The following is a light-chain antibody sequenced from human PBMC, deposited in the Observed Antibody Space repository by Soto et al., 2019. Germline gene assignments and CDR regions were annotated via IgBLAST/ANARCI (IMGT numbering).Light chain of an antibody. V-gene: IGLV1-44*01. J-gene: IGLJ3*02. CDR3: AAWDDSLNGKWV. Sequence: QSVLTQAPSASGTPGQRVTMSCSGSISNIGTKSVNWYQHLPGKTPILLIYDDIERPSGVPELFSGSKSGASASLAISGLQSEDEADYYCAAWDDSLNGKWVFGGGTKLTVL. CDR1: ISNIGTKS. CDR2: DDI.